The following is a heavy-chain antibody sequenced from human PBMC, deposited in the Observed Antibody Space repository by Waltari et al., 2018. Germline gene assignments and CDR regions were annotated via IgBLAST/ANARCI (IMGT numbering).Heavy chain of an antibody. J-gene: IGHJ6*03. V-gene: IGHV1-69*13. D-gene: IGHD1-1*01. CDR3: ASVMAAQTKRRTGTPSYYYMDV. Sequence: QVQLVQSGAEVKKPGSSVKVSCKASGGTFSSYAISWVRQAPGQGLAWMGRIIPIFGTANYAQKFQGRVTITADKSTSTAYMELSSLRSEDTAVYYCASVMAAQTKRRTGTPSYYYMDVWGKGTTVTISS. CDR2: IIPIFGTA. CDR1: GGTFSSYA.